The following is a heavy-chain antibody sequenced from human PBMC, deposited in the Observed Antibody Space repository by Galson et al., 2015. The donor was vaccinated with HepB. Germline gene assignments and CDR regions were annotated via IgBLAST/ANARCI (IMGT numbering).Heavy chain of an antibody. V-gene: IGHV3-30-3*01. CDR2: ISYDGSNR. D-gene: IGHD6-19*01. CDR3: AREGGLAVASTFDY. Sequence: SLRLSCAASGFTFSSYAMHWVRQAPGKGLEWVAVISYDGSNRYYADSVKGRFTISRDNSKNTLYLQMNSLRAEDTAVYYCAREGGLAVASTFDYWGQGTLVTVSS. CDR1: GFTFSSYA. J-gene: IGHJ4*02.